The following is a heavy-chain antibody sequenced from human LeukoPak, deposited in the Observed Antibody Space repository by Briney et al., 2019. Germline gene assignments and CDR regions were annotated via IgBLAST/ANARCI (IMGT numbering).Heavy chain of an antibody. CDR2: ISSSGSTI. CDR3: ARDVAAAGSGVDY. J-gene: IGHJ4*02. Sequence: GGSLRLSSAASGFTFSDYYMSWIRQAPGKGLEWVSYISSSGSTIYYADPVKGRFTISRDNAKNSLYLQMNSLRAEDTAVYYCARDVAAAGSGVDYWGQGTLVTVSS. CDR1: GFTFSDYY. D-gene: IGHD6-13*01. V-gene: IGHV3-11*01.